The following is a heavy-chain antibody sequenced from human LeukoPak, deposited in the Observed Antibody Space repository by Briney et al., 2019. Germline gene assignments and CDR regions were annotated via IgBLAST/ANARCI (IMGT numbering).Heavy chain of an antibody. V-gene: IGHV3-53*05. CDR1: GFTVSSNY. CDR2: IYSGGST. D-gene: IGHD3-3*01. Sequence: GGSLRLSCAASGFTVSSNYMSWVRQAPGKGLEWVSVIYSGGSTYYADSVKGRFTISRDNSKNTLYVQMNSLRAEDTAVYYCAKNSDLWSGYYTLDYWGQGTQVTVAS. J-gene: IGHJ4*02. CDR3: AKNSDLWSGYYTLDY.